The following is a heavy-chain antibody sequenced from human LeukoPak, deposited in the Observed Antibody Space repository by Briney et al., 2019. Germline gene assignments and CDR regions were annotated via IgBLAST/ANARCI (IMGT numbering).Heavy chain of an antibody. CDR3: ARLYSSGWMDY. D-gene: IGHD6-25*01. CDR1: GYTFSSHG. Sequence: PGKSLRLSCAVSGYTFSSHGMYWVRQAPGKGLEWVALVWYDGSKTYYADSVKGRFTISRDNSKNMLYLQMNSLRAEDTAAYYCARLYSSGWMDYWGQGTLVTVSS. J-gene: IGHJ4*02. CDR2: VWYDGSKT. V-gene: IGHV3-33*01.